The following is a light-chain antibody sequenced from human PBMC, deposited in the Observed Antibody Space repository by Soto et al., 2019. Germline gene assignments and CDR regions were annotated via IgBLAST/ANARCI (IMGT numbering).Light chain of an antibody. Sequence: DIQMTQSPSTLSASVGDRVTVTCRASQSISSWLAWYQHKPGKAPKLLIYDASSLESGVPSRFSGSGSGTEFTLTISSMQPDDLATYYCQQYNRYQALGQGTKVDIK. V-gene: IGKV1-5*01. J-gene: IGKJ1*01. CDR1: QSISSW. CDR2: DAS. CDR3: QQYNRYQA.